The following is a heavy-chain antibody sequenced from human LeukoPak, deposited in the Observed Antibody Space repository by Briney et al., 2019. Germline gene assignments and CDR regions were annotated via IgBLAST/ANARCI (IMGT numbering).Heavy chain of an antibody. Sequence: GGSLRLSCAASGFTFSTYSMNWVRQAPGKGLEWISYISPSSTIYYSDSVKGRFTISRDNAKNSLFLQMNSLRDEDTAVYYCAREYKSSSPLKGYYYYGMDVWGQGTTVPVSS. CDR3: AREYKSSSPLKGYYYYGMDV. J-gene: IGHJ6*02. V-gene: IGHV3-48*02. CDR2: ISPSSTI. CDR1: GFTFSTYS. D-gene: IGHD6-13*01.